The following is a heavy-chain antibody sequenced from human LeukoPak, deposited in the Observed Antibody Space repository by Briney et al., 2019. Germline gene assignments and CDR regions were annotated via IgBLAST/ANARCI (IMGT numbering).Heavy chain of an antibody. CDR3: ARVTPPENYTYGWDFDY. D-gene: IGHD5-18*01. CDR2: SYHSGST. J-gene: IGHJ4*02. CDR1: GYSISSGYF. V-gene: IGHV4-38-2*01. Sequence: PSETLSLTCAVSGYSISSGYFWGFIRHPPGKGLEWIGSSYHSGSTYYNPSLKSRFTISVDTSKNQFSLNMSSVTAADTAVYYCARVTPPENYTYGWDFDYWGQGTLVTVSS.